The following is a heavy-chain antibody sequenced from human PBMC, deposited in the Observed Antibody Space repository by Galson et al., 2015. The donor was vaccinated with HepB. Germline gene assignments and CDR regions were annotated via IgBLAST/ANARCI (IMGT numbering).Heavy chain of an antibody. J-gene: IGHJ4*02. CDR3: TRCGRFGVSAADHGLF. CDR1: GYTFTMYA. CDR2: INVGNGDT. D-gene: IGHD6-13*01. Sequence: SVKVSCKASGYTFTMYAMHWVRQAPGQRPEWMGWINVGNGDTKYSRKFQGRVTITRDTSANTVYVELANLKFEDTAVYYCTRCGRFGVSAADHGLFWGQGTLVTVSS. V-gene: IGHV1-3*01.